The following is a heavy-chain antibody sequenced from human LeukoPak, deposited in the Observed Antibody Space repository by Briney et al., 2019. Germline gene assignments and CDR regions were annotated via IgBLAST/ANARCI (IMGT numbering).Heavy chain of an antibody. J-gene: IGHJ6*03. CDR1: GYTFTSYD. Sequence: GASVKVSCKASGYTFTSYDINWVRQATGQGLEWMGWMNPNSGNTGYAQKFQGRVTITRNTSISTAYMELSSLRSKDTAVYYCARRYYDFWSGRGVYMDVWGKGTTVTVSS. CDR3: ARRYYDFWSGRGVYMDV. V-gene: IGHV1-8*03. D-gene: IGHD3-3*01. CDR2: MNPNSGNT.